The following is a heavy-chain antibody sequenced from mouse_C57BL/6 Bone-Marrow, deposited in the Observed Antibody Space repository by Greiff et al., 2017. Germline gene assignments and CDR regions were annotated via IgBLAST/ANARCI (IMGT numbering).Heavy chain of an antibody. CDR2: INPSNGGT. V-gene: IGHV1-53*01. CDR3: AREDFYWYFDV. CDR1: GYTFTSYW. J-gene: IGHJ1*03. Sequence: VQLQQPGAELVRPGASVKLSCKASGYTFTSYWMHWVKQRPGQGLEWIGNINPSNGGTNYNEKFKSKATLTVDKSSSTAYMQLSSLTSEDSAVYYCAREDFYWYFDVWGTGTTVTVSS.